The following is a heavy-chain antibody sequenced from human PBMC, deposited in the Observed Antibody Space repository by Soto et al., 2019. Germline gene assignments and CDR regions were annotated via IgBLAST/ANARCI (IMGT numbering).Heavy chain of an antibody. CDR3: ARDQDCSSTSCYNYYYGMDV. D-gene: IGHD2-2*02. Sequence: PGGSLRLSCAASGFTFSSYSMNWVRQAPGKGLEWVSSISSSSSYIYYADSVKGRFTISRDNAKNSLYLQMNSLRAEDTAVYYCARDQDCSSTSCYNYYYGMDVWGQGTTVTVSS. J-gene: IGHJ6*02. CDR1: GFTFSSYS. CDR2: ISSSSSYI. V-gene: IGHV3-21*01.